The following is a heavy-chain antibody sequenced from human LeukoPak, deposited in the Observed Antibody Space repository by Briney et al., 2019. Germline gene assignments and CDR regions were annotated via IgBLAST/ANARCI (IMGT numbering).Heavy chain of an antibody. D-gene: IGHD3-3*01. V-gene: IGHV1-69*13. CDR2: IIPIFGTA. Sequence: SVKVSCKASGGTFSSYAISWVRQAPGQGLEWMGGIIPIFGTANYAQKFQGGVTITADESTSTAYMELSSLRSEDTAVYYCARAPYYDFWSGENYYYYYMDVWGKGTTVTVSS. CDR1: GGTFSSYA. J-gene: IGHJ6*03. CDR3: ARAPYYDFWSGENYYYYYMDV.